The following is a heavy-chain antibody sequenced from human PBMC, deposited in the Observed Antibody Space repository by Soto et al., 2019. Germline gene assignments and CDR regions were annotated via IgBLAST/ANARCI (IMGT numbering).Heavy chain of an antibody. V-gene: IGHV3-48*02. CDR2: ISSSSSTI. Sequence: PGGSLRLSCAASGFTFSSYSMNWVRQAPGKGLEWVSYISSSSSTIYYADSVKGRFTISRDNAKNSLYLQMNSLRDEDTAVYYCAREYYYDSSGYYYVDYYYGMDVWGQGTTVTVSS. D-gene: IGHD3-22*01. CDR1: GFTFSSYS. CDR3: AREYYYDSSGYYYVDYYYGMDV. J-gene: IGHJ6*02.